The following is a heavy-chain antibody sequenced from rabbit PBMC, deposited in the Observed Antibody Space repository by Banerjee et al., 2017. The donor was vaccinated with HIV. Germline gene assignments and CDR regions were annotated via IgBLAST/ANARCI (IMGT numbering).Heavy chain of an antibody. Sequence: QEQLEESGGDLVKPEGSLTLTCTASGLDFSSNYWLCWVRQAPGKGLEWIACIGAVSTYYATWAKGRFTISKTSSTTVTLQMTSLTAADTATYFCARDAGYAGSNLWGPGTLVTVS. V-gene: IGHV1S45*01. J-gene: IGHJ4*01. CDR3: ARDAGYAGSNL. CDR2: IGAVST. D-gene: IGHD4-2*01. CDR1: GLDFSSNYW.